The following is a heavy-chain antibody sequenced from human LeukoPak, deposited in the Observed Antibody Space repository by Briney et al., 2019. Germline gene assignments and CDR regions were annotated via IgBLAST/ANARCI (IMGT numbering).Heavy chain of an antibody. J-gene: IGHJ4*02. Sequence: EASVKVSCKASGYTFTGYYIHWVRQAPGQGLEWMGWISPISGVTNYAQKFQGRVTMTRDTSISTAYMELSRLRSDDTAVYYCARVAKDFYESSGSSVLFDYWGQGTLVTVSS. D-gene: IGHD3-22*01. CDR1: GYTFTGYY. CDR3: ARVAKDFYESSGSSVLFDY. V-gene: IGHV1-2*02. CDR2: ISPISGVT.